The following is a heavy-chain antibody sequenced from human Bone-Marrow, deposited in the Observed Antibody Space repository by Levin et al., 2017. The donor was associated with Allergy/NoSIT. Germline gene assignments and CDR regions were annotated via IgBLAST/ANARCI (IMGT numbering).Heavy chain of an antibody. CDR1: GYSFTTYW. CDR2: IYGGSSDT. CDR3: ATLAANWFDH. D-gene: IGHD6-19*01. J-gene: IGHJ5*02. Sequence: KRGESLKISCKGSGYSFTTYWIGWVRQTPGKGLEWLGIIYGGSSDTRYSPSFRGQVTISADKSITTAYLQWSSLKASDTAIYYCATLAANWFDHWGQGTLVSVSS. V-gene: IGHV5-51*01.